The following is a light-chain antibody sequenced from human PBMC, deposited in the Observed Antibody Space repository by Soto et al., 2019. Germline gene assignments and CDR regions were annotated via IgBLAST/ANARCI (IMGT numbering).Light chain of an antibody. CDR1: QSVRSN. CDR3: QQYGSSIT. V-gene: IGKV3-15*01. J-gene: IGKJ5*01. CDR2: GAS. Sequence: MTQSPATLSVSSGERVTLSCRASQSVRSNLAWYQQKPGQSPRLLIYGASTRATGIPARFSGSGSGTDFTLTISRLEPEDFAVYYCQQYGSSITFGQGTRLEIK.